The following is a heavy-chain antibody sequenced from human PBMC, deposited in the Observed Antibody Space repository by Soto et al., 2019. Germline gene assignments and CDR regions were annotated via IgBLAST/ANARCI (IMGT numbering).Heavy chain of an antibody. CDR3: AGYYCGSGSYYSTPFGFDY. V-gene: IGHV4-34*01. CDR2: INHSGST. Sequence: SETLSLTCAVYGGSFSGYYWSWIRQPPGKGLEWIGEINHSGSTNYNPSLKSRVTISVDTSKNQFSLKLSSVTAADTAVYYCAGYYCGSGSYYSTPFGFDYWGQGTLVTVSS. J-gene: IGHJ4*02. CDR1: GGSFSGYY. D-gene: IGHD3-10*01.